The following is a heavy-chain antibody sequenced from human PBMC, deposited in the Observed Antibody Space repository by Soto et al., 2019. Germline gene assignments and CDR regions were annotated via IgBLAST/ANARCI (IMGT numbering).Heavy chain of an antibody. Sequence: VQLVESVGGLVSPGGSLTLSCVGSGFRFSDHSMHWVRRAPGTGLQWLSYISSSGDTTHYADSVRGRFTVSRDNAKNSVFRRMDSLRDDDTAMYYCARLPKGSLVTAWGQGTLVTVSS. J-gene: IGHJ4*02. V-gene: IGHV3-48*02. CDR1: GFRFSDHS. CDR3: ARLPKGSLVTA. D-gene: IGHD2-21*02. CDR2: ISSSGDTT.